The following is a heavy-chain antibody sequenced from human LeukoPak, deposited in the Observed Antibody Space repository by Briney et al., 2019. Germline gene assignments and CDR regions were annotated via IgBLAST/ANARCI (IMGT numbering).Heavy chain of an antibody. Sequence: PSETLSLTCTVSGGSMSSYYWSWIRQPPGKGLEWIGYIYHSGTTNYNPSLKSRVTISVNKFKKQFSLKLNSVTAADTAVYYCARAPGVGGGPVAGTNWFDPWGQGTLVTVSS. CDR1: GGSMSSYY. J-gene: IGHJ5*02. CDR3: ARAPGVGGGPVAGTNWFDP. D-gene: IGHD6-19*01. V-gene: IGHV4-59*01. CDR2: IYHSGTT.